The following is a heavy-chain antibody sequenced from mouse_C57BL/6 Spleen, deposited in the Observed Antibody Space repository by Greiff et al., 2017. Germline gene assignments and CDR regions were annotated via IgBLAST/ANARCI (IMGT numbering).Heavy chain of an antibody. CDR2: ISSGSSTL. D-gene: IGHD4-1*02. J-gene: IGHJ3*01. CDR3: ARSTGTGAWFAY. CDR1: GFTFSDYG. Sequence: DVMLVESGGGLVKPGGSLKLSCAASGFTFSDYGMHWVSQAPEKGLEWVAYISSGSSTLYYADKVKGRFTISRDNAHNPLFLQMTSLRSEDTAMYYCARSTGTGAWFAYWGQGTLVTVSA. V-gene: IGHV5-17*01.